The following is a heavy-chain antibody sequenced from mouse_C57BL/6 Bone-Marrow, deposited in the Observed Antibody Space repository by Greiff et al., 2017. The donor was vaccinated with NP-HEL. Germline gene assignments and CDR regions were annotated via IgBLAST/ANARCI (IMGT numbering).Heavy chain of an antibody. CDR3: TYYDLYYFDY. CDR2: IDPENGDT. J-gene: IGHJ2*01. V-gene: IGHV14-4*01. CDR1: GFNIKDDY. D-gene: IGHD2-4*01. Sequence: EVKLVESGAELVRPGALVKLSCTASGFNIKDDYMHWVKQRPEQGLEWIGWIDPENGDTEYASKFQGKATIPADTSSNTAYLQLSSLTSEDTAVYYCTYYDLYYFDYWGQGTTLTVSS.